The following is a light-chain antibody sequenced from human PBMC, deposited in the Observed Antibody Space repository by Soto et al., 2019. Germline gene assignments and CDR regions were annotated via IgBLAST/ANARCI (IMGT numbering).Light chain of an antibody. J-gene: IGKJ5*01. V-gene: IGKV3-20*01. Sequence: EIVLTQSPVTLSLSPGERATLSCGASQRVSSNLASYQQKPGQAPRLLIYGASSRATSIPARFSGRGSGTEFTLTISRLEPEDFAVYFCQQYGNSPPGTFGQGTRLEIK. CDR3: QQYGNSPPGT. CDR1: QRVSSN. CDR2: GAS.